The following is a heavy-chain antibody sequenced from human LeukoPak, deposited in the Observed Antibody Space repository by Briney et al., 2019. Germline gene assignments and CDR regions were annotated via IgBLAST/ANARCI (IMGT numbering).Heavy chain of an antibody. CDR3: ARRPRDYYDRSGTRVRNWYLDL. J-gene: IGHJ2*01. Sequence: GGSLRLSCAASGFTFSSYDMHWVRHATGKGLEWVSAIGTAGDTYYPGSVKGRFTISRENAKNSLYLQMNSLRAGDTAVYYCARRPRDYYDRSGTRVRNWYLDLWGRGTLVTVCS. V-gene: IGHV3-13*04. CDR1: GFTFSSYD. CDR2: IGTAGDT. D-gene: IGHD3-22*01.